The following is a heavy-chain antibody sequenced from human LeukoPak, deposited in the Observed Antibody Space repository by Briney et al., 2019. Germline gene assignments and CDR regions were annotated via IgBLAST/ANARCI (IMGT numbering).Heavy chain of an antibody. V-gene: IGHV3-48*02. CDR3: ARDGGGYSTSNFDY. CDR2: ISSSSSTI. J-gene: IGHJ4*02. D-gene: IGHD2-21*02. Sequence: GGSLRLSCAASGFTFSSYRMTWVRQAPGKGLEGVSYISSSSSTIYYADSVKGRFTISRDNAKNSLYLQMNSLRDEDTAVYYCARDGGGYSTSNFDYWGQGTLVTVSS. CDR1: GFTFSSYR.